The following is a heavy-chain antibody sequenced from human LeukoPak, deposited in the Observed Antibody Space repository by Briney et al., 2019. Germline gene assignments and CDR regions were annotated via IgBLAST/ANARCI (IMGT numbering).Heavy chain of an antibody. J-gene: IGHJ4*02. CDR3: ARLIAGDFDY. Sequence: SVKVSCMPSGGTFSRYAISWGRQAPGQGLECMGGIIPIFGTANSAQKFQGRVTITAGKSTSTAYMELSSLRSEGTAVYYCARLIAGDFDYWGQGPLVTVSS. V-gene: IGHV1-69*06. CDR1: GGTFSRYA. CDR2: IIPIFGTA. D-gene: IGHD3-10*01.